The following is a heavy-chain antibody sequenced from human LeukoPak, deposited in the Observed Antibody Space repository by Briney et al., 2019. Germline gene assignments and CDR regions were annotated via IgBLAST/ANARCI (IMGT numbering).Heavy chain of an antibody. CDR3: ARDNIPYSSGSHDAFDI. J-gene: IGHJ3*02. Sequence: ASVKVSCKASGHTFTSYGISWVRQAPGQGLEWMGWISAYNGNTNYAQKLQGRVTMTTDTSTSTAYMELRSLRSDDTAVYYCARDNIPYSSGSHDAFDIWGQGTMVTVSS. CDR2: ISAYNGNT. CDR1: GHTFTSYG. V-gene: IGHV1-18*01. D-gene: IGHD6-19*01.